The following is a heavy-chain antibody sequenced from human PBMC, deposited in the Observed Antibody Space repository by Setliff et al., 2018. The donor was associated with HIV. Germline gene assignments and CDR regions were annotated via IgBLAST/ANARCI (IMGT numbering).Heavy chain of an antibody. D-gene: IGHD2-2*01. CDR1: GFTFTNYA. J-gene: IGHJ3*02. CDR3: ARAALRYCTSTSCPRVDAFDI. CDR2: INAGNGNT. Sequence: ASVKVSCKTSGFTFTNYAIHWVRQAPGQRLEWMGWINAGNGNTKYSQGLQGRLTITRDTSASTAYMDLSSLRSEDTAVYYCARAALRYCTSTSCPRVDAFDIWGQGTMVTVSS. V-gene: IGHV1-3*03.